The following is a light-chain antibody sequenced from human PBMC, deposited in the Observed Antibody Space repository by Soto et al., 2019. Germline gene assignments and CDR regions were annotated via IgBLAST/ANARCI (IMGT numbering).Light chain of an antibody. Sequence: DIQMTQSPSSLSASVGERVTITCQASQDISNYLNWYQQKPGKATKLLINDASNLETGVPSRFSGSGSGTDFTFPISSLQPEDIPTYYCQQYDNLPRTFGGGTNLEIK. J-gene: IGKJ4*01. CDR2: DAS. CDR1: QDISNY. V-gene: IGKV1-33*01. CDR3: QQYDNLPRT.